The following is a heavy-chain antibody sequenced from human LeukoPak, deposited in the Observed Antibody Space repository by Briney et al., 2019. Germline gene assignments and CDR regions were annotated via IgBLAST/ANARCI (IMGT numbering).Heavy chain of an antibody. Sequence: ASVKVSCKASGYTFTGYYMHWVRQAPGQGLAWMGWINPNSGGTNYAQKFQGRVTMTRDTSISTAYMELSRLRSDDTAVYYCARGIVATICPYFDYWGQGTLVTVSS. D-gene: IGHD5-12*01. CDR3: ARGIVATICPYFDY. V-gene: IGHV1-2*02. J-gene: IGHJ4*02. CDR1: GYTFTGYY. CDR2: INPNSGGT.